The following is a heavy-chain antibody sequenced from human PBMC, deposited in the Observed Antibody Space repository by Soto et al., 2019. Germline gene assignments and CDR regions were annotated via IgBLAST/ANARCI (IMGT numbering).Heavy chain of an antibody. V-gene: IGHV1-3*01. Sequence: QVQLVQSGAEVKKPGASVKVSCKASGYIFTSYAMHWVRQAPGQRLEWMGWINVGNGNTKYSQKFQGRVTITTDTSASTVYMELRSLRSEDTAVYYCARDRDDFWSFDIWGQGTMVTVSS. CDR1: GYIFTSYA. D-gene: IGHD3-3*01. CDR3: ARDRDDFWSFDI. CDR2: INVGNGNT. J-gene: IGHJ3*02.